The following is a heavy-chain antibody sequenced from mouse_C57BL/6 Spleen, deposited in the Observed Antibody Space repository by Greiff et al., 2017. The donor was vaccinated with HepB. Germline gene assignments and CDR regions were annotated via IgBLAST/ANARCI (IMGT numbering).Heavy chain of an antibody. CDR2: IDPETGGT. CDR1: GYTFTDYE. Sequence: VKLMESGAELVRPGASVTLSCKASGYTFTDYEMHWVKQTPVHGLEWIGAIDPETGGTAYNQKFKGKAILTADKSSSTAYMELRSLTSEDSAVYYCTRGLLRGYAMDYWGQGTSVTVSS. D-gene: IGHD2-3*01. V-gene: IGHV1-15*01. J-gene: IGHJ4*01. CDR3: TRGLLRGYAMDY.